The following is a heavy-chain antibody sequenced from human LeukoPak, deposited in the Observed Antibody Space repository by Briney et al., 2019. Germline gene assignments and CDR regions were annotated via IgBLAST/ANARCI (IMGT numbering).Heavy chain of an antibody. V-gene: IGHV3-66*01. D-gene: IGHD3-3*01. CDR2: IYSGGST. CDR3: AKADSRAYYDFWSGYYTFDY. J-gene: IGHJ4*02. CDR1: GFTVSSNY. Sequence: PGGSLRLSCAASGFTVSSNYMSWVRQAPGKGLEWVSVIYSGGSTYYADSVKGRFTISRDNSKNTLYLQMNSLRAEDTAVYYCAKADSRAYYDFWSGYYTFDYWGQGTLVTVSS.